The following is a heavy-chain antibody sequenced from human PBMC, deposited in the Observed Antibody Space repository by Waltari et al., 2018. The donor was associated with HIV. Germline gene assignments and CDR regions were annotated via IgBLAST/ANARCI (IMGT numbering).Heavy chain of an antibody. Sequence: QVQLVESGGGVVQPGRSLRLSCAASGFHFSSYAMHWVRQAPGKGLEWVAVISFDGDNKYYADSGKGRSTISRDNSKSTLYLQMSSLRAEDTAMYYCAKIKVETAMADRGFDYWGQGTLVTVSS. J-gene: IGHJ4*02. V-gene: IGHV3-30-3*02. D-gene: IGHD5-18*01. CDR1: GFHFSSYA. CDR3: AKIKVETAMADRGFDY. CDR2: ISFDGDNK.